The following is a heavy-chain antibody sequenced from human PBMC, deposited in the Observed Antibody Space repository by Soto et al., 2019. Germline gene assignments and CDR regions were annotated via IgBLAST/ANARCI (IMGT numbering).Heavy chain of an antibody. V-gene: IGHV3-23*01. J-gene: IGHJ4*02. Sequence: GGSLRLSCAASGFTFSNYWMHWVRQPPGEGLVWVSAISGNGGDYTYYADSVKGRFTISRDNSKNTLYLQMNSLRAEDTAVYYCVPLCRYCSTTTPSWGQGTLVTVSS. D-gene: IGHD2-2*01. CDR3: VPLCRYCSTTTPS. CDR1: GFTFSNYW. CDR2: ISGNGGDYT.